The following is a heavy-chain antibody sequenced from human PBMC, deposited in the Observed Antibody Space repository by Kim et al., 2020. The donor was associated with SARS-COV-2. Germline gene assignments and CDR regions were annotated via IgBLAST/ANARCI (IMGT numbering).Heavy chain of an antibody. J-gene: IGHJ5*02. D-gene: IGHD4-17*01. CDR2: INHSGST. V-gene: IGHV4-34*01. CDR3: ARGPGSAVTRPNNWFDP. Sequence: SETLSLTCAVYGGSFSGYYWNWIRQPPGKGLEWIGEINHSGSTNYNPSLESRVNISTDKSKNQFSLRLSSVTAADTAEYYCARGPGSAVTRPNNWFDPWGQGALVTVSS. CDR1: GGSFSGYY.